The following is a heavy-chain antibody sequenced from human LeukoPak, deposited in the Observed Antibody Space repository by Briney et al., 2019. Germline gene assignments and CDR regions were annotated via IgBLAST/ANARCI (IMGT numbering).Heavy chain of an antibody. CDR3: ATESGGYRNFDF. D-gene: IGHD1-26*01. J-gene: IGHJ4*02. Sequence: SETLSLTCAVSGFSISSGYYWGWVRQPPGKGLEWIGNIYHDGSTHYNPSLKSRVTISLDTSKNQFSLRLSSVTAAGTAVYYCATESGGYRNFDFWGQGTLVTVSS. CDR2: IYHDGST. CDR1: GFSISSGYY. V-gene: IGHV4-38-2*01.